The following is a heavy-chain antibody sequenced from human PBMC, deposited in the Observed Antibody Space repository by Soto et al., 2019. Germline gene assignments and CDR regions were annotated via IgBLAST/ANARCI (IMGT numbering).Heavy chain of an antibody. CDR2: IYYSGST. V-gene: IGHV4-34*09. CDR3: ARWWSGSRQGFDP. D-gene: IGHD3-3*01. J-gene: IGHJ5*02. Sequence: SETKCLTCTVYGGYFSCYYLSWISQPPGKGLEWIGEIYYSGSTNYNPSLKSRVTISVDTSKNQFSLKLSSVTAADTAVYYCARWWSGSRQGFDPWGQGTLVTVSS. CDR1: GGYFSCYY.